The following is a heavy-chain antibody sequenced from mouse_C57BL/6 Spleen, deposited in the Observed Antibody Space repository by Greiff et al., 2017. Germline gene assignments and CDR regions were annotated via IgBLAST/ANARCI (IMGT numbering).Heavy chain of an antibody. Sequence: QVQLKQSGAELVRPGASVKLSCKASGYTFTSYGINWVKQRTGQGLEWIGEIYPRSGNTYYNEKFKGKATLTADKSSSTAYMELRSLTSEDSAVYFCARGKDYYESDGFAYWGQGTLVTVSA. CDR3: ARGKDYYESDGFAY. V-gene: IGHV1-81*01. CDR2: IYPRSGNT. J-gene: IGHJ3*01. D-gene: IGHD2-4*01. CDR1: GYTFTSYG.